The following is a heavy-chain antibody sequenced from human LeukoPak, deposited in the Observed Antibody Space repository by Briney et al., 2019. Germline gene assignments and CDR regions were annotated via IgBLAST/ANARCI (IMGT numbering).Heavy chain of an antibody. CDR1: GFTFSSYE. Sequence: GGSLRLSCAASGFTFSSYEMNWVRQAPGKGLEWVSYVSSSGSTIFYADSVKGRFTISRDNAKNSLYLQLNSLRAEDTAVYYCARPGYGLFAYWGQGTLVTVSS. CDR2: VSSSGSTI. CDR3: ARPGYGLFAY. V-gene: IGHV3-48*03. J-gene: IGHJ4*02. D-gene: IGHD5-12*01.